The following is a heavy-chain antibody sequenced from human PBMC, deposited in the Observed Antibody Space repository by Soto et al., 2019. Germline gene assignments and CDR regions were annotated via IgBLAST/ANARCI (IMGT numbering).Heavy chain of an antibody. Sequence: QVQLVESGGGVVQPGRSLRLSCAASGFTFSSYGMHWVRQAPGKGLEWVAVIWYDGSNKYYADSVKGRFTISRDNSKNALYLQMNSLSAEDTAVYYCARYLGGDWNYYYYYGMDVWGQGTTVTVSS. J-gene: IGHJ6*02. CDR1: GFTFSSYG. D-gene: IGHD2-21*02. CDR2: IWYDGSNK. V-gene: IGHV3-33*01. CDR3: ARYLGGDWNYYYYYGMDV.